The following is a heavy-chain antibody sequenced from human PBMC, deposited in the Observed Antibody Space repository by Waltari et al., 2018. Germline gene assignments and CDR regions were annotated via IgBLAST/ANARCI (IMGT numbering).Heavy chain of an antibody. CDR3: ARELAEYDILTGYQYYFDY. CDR2: MNPNSGNT. V-gene: IGHV1-8*01. CDR1: GYTFTSYD. Sequence: QVQLVQSGAEVTKPGSSVKVSCKASGYTFTSYDINWVRPATGPGLEWMGWMNPNSGNTGYAQKFQGRVTMTRNTSISTAYMELSSLRSEDTAVYYCARELAEYDILTGYQYYFDYWGQGTLVTVSS. J-gene: IGHJ4*02. D-gene: IGHD3-9*01.